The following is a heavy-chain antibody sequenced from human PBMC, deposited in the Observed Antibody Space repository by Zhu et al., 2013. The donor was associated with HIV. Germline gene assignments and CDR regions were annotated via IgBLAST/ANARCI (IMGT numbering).Heavy chain of an antibody. CDR2: INPNNGVT. CDR1: GYTFVDYY. D-gene: IGHD6-13*01. J-gene: IGHJ6*03. CDR3: ASSIAAGGVGWDYHYMDV. Sequence: QVQLVQSGADVKKPGASVKVSCKSSGYTFVDYYMHWVRQAPGQGLEWMGWINPNNGVTKYAPDLEGRVTLTRDTSISTAYMDLSSLRSDDTAVYYCASSIAAGGVGWDYHYMDVWGEGTRVTV. V-gene: IGHV1-2*02.